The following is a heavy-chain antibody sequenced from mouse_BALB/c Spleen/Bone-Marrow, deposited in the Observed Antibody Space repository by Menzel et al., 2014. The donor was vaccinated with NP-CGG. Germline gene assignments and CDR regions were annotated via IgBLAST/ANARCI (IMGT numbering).Heavy chain of an antibody. CDR2: INPDSSTI. J-gene: IGHJ1*01. D-gene: IGHD1-2*01. CDR3: ARPGYYGYQDV. V-gene: IGHV4-1*02. Sequence: EVMLVESGGGLVQPGGSLKLSCAASGFDFSGYWMTWVRQAPGKGLEWIGEINPDSSTINYTPSLKDNFIISRDNAKNALYLQMSKVRSEDTALYYCARPGYYGYQDVWGAGTTVTVSS. CDR1: GFDFSGYW.